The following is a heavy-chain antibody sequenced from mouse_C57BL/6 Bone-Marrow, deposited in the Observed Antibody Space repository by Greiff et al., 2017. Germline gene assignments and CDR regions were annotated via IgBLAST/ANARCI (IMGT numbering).Heavy chain of an antibody. CDR1: GYTFTSYD. J-gene: IGHJ2*01. V-gene: IGHV1-85*01. CDR2: IYPRDGST. CDR3: ARSPKGYYYGSSYYFDY. Sequence: QVQLKESGPELVKPAASVKLSCKASGYTFTSYDINWVKQRPGQGLEWIGWIYPRDGSTKYNEKFKGKATLTVDTSSSTAYMELHSLTSEDSAVYFCARSPKGYYYGSSYYFDYWGQGTTLTVSS. D-gene: IGHD1-1*01.